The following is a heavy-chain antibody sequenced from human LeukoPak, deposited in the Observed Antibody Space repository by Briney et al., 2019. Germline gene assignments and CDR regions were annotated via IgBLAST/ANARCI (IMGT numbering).Heavy chain of an antibody. CDR3: AREGYYDSSGYYPLQH. D-gene: IGHD3-22*01. Sequence: ASVKVSCKASGGTFSSYAISWVRQAPGQGLEWMGGIIPIFGTANYAQKFQGRVTITADESKSTAYMELSSLRSEDTAVYYCAREGYYDSSGYYPLQHWGQGTLVTVSS. V-gene: IGHV1-69*13. J-gene: IGHJ1*01. CDR1: GGTFSSYA. CDR2: IIPIFGTA.